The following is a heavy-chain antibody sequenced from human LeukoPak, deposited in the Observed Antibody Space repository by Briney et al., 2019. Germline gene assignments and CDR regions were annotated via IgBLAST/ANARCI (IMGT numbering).Heavy chain of an antibody. CDR2: IYPGDSDT. V-gene: IGHV5-51*01. CDR1: GYTFASYW. J-gene: IGHJ3*02. Sequence: GESLKISCKGSGYTFASYWIAWVRQMPGKGLEWMGSIYPGDSDTTYSPSFQGQVTISDDKSIATAYLQWSSLKASDTAMYYCARRAHHDAFDIWGQGTMVTVSS. CDR3: ARRAHHDAFDI.